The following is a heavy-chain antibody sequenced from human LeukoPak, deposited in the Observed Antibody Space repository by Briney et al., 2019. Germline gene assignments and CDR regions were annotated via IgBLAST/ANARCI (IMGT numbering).Heavy chain of an antibody. J-gene: IGHJ4*02. CDR1: GFTFSSYA. Sequence: GGSLRLSCAASGFTFSSYAMSWVRQAPGKGLEWVSATSGSGGSTYYADSVKGRFTISRDNSKNTLYLQMNSLRAEDTAVYYCAKFYYYDSSGYSDGFDYWGQGTLVTVSS. V-gene: IGHV3-23*01. CDR3: AKFYYYDSSGYSDGFDY. D-gene: IGHD3-22*01. CDR2: TSGSGGST.